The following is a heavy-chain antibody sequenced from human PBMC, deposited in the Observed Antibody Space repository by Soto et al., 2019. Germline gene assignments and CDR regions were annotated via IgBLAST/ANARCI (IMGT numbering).Heavy chain of an antibody. J-gene: IGHJ4*02. V-gene: IGHV3-7*01. CDR2: IKRDGSEK. CDR3: ASLGPAARPFDY. D-gene: IGHD6-6*01. Sequence: GGSLRLSCAASGFTFSSYWMSWVRQAPGKGLEWVANIKRDGSEKYYVDSVKGRFTISRDNAKNSLYLQMNSLRAEDTAVYYCASLGPAARPFDYWGQGTLVTVSS. CDR1: GFTFSSYW.